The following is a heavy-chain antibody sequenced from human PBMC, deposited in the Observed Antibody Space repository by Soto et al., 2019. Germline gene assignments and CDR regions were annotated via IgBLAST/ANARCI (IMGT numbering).Heavy chain of an antibody. CDR2: IDPSDSYV. V-gene: IGHV5-10-1*01. Sequence: PGESLKISCRAIADKFPNYWISWVRQLPGKGLEWMGKIDPSDSYVTYNPSFQGHVTISTDKSTGTAYLHWSSLKASDTAIYYCARGDCTIADCSPPVNWFEPWGQGTVVTVSS. J-gene: IGHJ5*02. D-gene: IGHD2-8*01. CDR3: ARGDCTIADCSPPVNWFEP. CDR1: ADKFPNYW.